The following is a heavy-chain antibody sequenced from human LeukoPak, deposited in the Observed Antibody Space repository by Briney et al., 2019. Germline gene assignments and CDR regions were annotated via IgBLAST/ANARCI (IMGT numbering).Heavy chain of an antibody. CDR2: ISYDGSNI. CDR3: AKTPRIVVVPAAARFDY. Sequence: PGGSLRLSCAASGFDFNNYVMHWVRQAPGKGLEWVAVISYDGSNIYYSDSVKGRFTISRDNSKNTVYVQMSSLRPEDTAVYYCAKTPRIVVVPAAARFDYWGQGTLVTVSS. CDR1: GFDFNNYV. J-gene: IGHJ4*02. V-gene: IGHV3-30*04. D-gene: IGHD2-2*01.